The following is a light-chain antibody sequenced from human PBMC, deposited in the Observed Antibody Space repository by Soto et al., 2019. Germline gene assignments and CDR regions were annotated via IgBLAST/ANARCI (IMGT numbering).Light chain of an antibody. V-gene: IGLV1-51*02. CDR1: SSNIGNNY. CDR2: ENN. Sequence: QPVLTQPPSVSAAPGQKVTISCSGSSSNIGNNYVSWYQQLPGTAPKLLIYENNKRPSGIPDRFSGSKSGTSATLGITGLQTGDEADYYCGTWDSSLSASVVFGGGTKLTVL. J-gene: IGLJ2*01. CDR3: GTWDSSLSASVV.